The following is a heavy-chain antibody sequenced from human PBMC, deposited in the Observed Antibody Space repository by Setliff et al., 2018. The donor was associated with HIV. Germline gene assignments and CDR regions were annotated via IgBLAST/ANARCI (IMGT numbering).Heavy chain of an antibody. CDR3: ARWGASGGRPDWHAFDM. D-gene: IGHD2-15*01. CDR1: GGSINSYY. Sequence: SETLSLTCTVSGGSINSYYWNWIRQSPGKGLEWIGYIGYNGDTSYNPSLNSRVTLSVDRSKNQFSLRLSSVSAADTAVYFCARWGASGGRPDWHAFDMWGQGTMVTVSS. CDR2: IGYNGDT. J-gene: IGHJ3*02. V-gene: IGHV4-59*01.